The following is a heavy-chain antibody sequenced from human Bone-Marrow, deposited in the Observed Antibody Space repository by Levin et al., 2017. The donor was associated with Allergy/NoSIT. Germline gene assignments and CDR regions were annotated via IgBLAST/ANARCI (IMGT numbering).Heavy chain of an antibody. V-gene: IGHV4-39*07. CDR3: VRDGTRRLNFFYF. J-gene: IGHJ4*02. CDR2: VFYTGSA. Sequence: PSETLSLTCNVSGDSISDINYYWGWIRQPPGKGLEWIGSVFYTGSAYYNPSLKSRVTLSVDTSKNQFFLKLRSVTAADTAIYYCVRDGTRRLNFFYFWGQGTPVTVSS. CDR1: GDSISDINYY. D-gene: IGHD1-7*01.